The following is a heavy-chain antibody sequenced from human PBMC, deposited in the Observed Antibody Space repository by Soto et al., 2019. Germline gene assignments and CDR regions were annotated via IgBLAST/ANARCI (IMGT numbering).Heavy chain of an antibody. CDR1: GFSFSISA. D-gene: IGHD7-27*01. CDR3: ARDPKTSGGQHWAFNYFDS. Sequence: GVSLRLSCAASGFSFSISAMHWVRQAPGKGPEWVALISYGGTNKFYADSVKGRFTISRDNSRSTLYLQVDSLRGEDAAVYYCARDPKTSGGQHWAFNYFDSWGQGT. CDR2: ISYGGTNK. J-gene: IGHJ4*02. V-gene: IGHV3-30-3*01.